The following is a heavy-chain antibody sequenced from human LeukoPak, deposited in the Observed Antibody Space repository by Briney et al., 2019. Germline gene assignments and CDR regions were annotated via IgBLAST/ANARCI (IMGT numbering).Heavy chain of an antibody. CDR3: ARDSTGMDV. D-gene: IGHD5/OR15-5a*01. CDR1: GFTFSSYA. Sequence: GRCLRLSCAASGFTFSSYAMHWVRPAPGKGLAWVAVISYDGSNKYYADSVKGRFTISRDNSKNTLYLQMNSLRAEDTAVYYCARDSTGMDVWGQGTTVTVSS. J-gene: IGHJ6*02. V-gene: IGHV3-30-3*01. CDR2: ISYDGSNK.